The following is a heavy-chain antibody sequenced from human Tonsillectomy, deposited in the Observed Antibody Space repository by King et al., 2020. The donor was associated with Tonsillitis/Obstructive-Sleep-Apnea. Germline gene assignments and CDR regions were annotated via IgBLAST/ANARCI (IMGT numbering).Heavy chain of an antibody. CDR1: GFTFNRYA. J-gene: IGHJ4*02. CDR2: IWYDGSNK. Sequence: VQLVESGGGAVQPGRSLRLSCAASGFTFNRYAMHWVRQAPGKGLEWVAVIWYDGSNKYYADSVKGRFTISRDNSKNIVYLQMNSLRAEDTAVYYCARGPTDGSTGYFSFDYWGQGTLVTVSS. V-gene: IGHV3-33*01. CDR3: ARGPTDGSTGYFSFDY. D-gene: IGHD3-22*01.